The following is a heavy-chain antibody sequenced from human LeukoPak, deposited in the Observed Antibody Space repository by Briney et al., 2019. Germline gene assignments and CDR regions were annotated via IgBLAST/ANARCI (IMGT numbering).Heavy chain of an antibody. D-gene: IGHD6-19*01. J-gene: IGHJ4*02. V-gene: IGHV3-7*01. CDR3: ASLIAVAGRQDY. Sequence: GALRLSCAASGFTFSSYWMSWVRQAPGKGLEWVANIKQDGSEKYYVDSVKGRFTISRDNAKNSLYLQMNSLRAEDTAVYYCASLIAVAGRQDYWGQGTLVTVSS. CDR1: GFTFSSYW. CDR2: IKQDGSEK.